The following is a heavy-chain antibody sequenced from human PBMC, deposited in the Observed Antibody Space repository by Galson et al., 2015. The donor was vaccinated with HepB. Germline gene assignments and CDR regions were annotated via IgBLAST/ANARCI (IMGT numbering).Heavy chain of an antibody. V-gene: IGHV3-7*03. Sequence: SLRLSCAASGFTFSSYWMSWVRQAPGKGLEWVANIKQDGSEKYYVDSVKGRFAISRDNAKNSLYLQMNSLRAEDTAVYYCARDLSVAAKVHYWGQGTLVTVSS. J-gene: IGHJ4*02. CDR3: ARDLSVAAKVHY. CDR2: IKQDGSEK. CDR1: GFTFSSYW. D-gene: IGHD6-19*01.